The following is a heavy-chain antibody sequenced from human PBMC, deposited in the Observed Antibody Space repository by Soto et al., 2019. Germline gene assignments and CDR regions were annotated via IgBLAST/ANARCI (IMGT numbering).Heavy chain of an antibody. CDR3: ASKQQLGTYYYYYYGMDV. CDR2: IYYSGST. V-gene: IGHV4-39*01. D-gene: IGHD6-13*01. Sequence: SETMSLTCTVSGGSISSDGYYWSWIRQPPGKGLEWIGCIYYSGSTYYNPSLKSRVTISVDTSKNQFSLKLSSVTAADTAVYYCASKQQLGTYYYYYYGMDVWGQGTTVTSP. J-gene: IGHJ6*02. CDR1: GGSISSDGYY.